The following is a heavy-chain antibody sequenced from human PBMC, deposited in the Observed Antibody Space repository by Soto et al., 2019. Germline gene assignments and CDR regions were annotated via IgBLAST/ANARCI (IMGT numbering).Heavy chain of an antibody. CDR1: GGTFSSYA. V-gene: IGHV1-69*13. CDR2: IIPIFGTA. Sequence: SVKVSCKASGGTFSSYAISWVRQAPGQGLEWMGGIIPIFGTANYAQKFQGRVTITADESTSTAYMELSSLRSEDTAVYYCARVPSPPYYYDSSGYSDYWGHGTLVTVSS. J-gene: IGHJ4*01. D-gene: IGHD3-22*01. CDR3: ARVPSPPYYYDSSGYSDY.